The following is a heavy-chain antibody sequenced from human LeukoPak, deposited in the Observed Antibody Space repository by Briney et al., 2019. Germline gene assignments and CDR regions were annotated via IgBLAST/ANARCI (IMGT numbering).Heavy chain of an antibody. V-gene: IGHV3-7*01. Sequence: GGSLRLSCAASGFTFSSYWMSWVRQSPGKGLARVANIKQDGSEKYYVDSVKGRFIISRDNAKNSLYLQMNSLRDEDTAVYYCARVRRDRLLYFDYWGQGTLVTVSS. D-gene: IGHD5-12*01. CDR2: IKQDGSEK. J-gene: IGHJ4*02. CDR1: GFTFSSYW. CDR3: ARVRRDRLLYFDY.